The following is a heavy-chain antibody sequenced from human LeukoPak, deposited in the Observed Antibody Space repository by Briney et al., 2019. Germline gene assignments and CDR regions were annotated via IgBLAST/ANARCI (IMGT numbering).Heavy chain of an antibody. CDR3: EVARFDCLSH. CDR2: FDAEEGET. Sequence: ASVKVSCKVSGSTLNELIVHWVRQAPGKGLEWIGGFDAEEGETVFSQMFQGRVTMTEDANTETTYLELSSLTSDDTAVYYCEVARFDCLSHWGQGPLVTVSS. J-gene: IGHJ4*02. CDR1: GSTLNELI. D-gene: IGHD3-9*01. V-gene: IGHV1-24*01.